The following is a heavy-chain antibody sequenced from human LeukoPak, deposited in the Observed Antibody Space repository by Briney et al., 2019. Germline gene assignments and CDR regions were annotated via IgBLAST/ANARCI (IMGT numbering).Heavy chain of an antibody. D-gene: IGHD3-10*01. V-gene: IGHV3-9*03. CDR1: GFTFGDYA. CDR3: AKGPGAYYYGSGRFDP. Sequence: GRSLRLSCAASGFTFGDYAMHWVRQAPGKGLEWVSGISWNSGSIGYADSVKGRFSISRDNAKNSLYLQMNSLRAEDMALYYCAKGPGAYYYGSGRFDPWGQGTLVTVSS. CDR2: ISWNSGSI. J-gene: IGHJ5*02.